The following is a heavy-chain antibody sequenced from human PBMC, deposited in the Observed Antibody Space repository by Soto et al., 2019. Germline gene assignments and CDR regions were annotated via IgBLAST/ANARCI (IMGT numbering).Heavy chain of an antibody. V-gene: IGHV3-7*03. J-gene: IGHJ4*02. CDR1: GGTFSRAV. D-gene: IGHD6-19*01. Sequence: GGAQTVSCLAAGGTFSRAVMGWVRQDPGKGLEWVANINQDGGGTYYVDSVQGRFTISRDNAKDSLYLQMNSLRGEDTAVYYCARYFRGSGRYFFDYWGQGTLVTVSS. CDR3: ARYFRGSGRYFFDY. CDR2: INQDGGGT.